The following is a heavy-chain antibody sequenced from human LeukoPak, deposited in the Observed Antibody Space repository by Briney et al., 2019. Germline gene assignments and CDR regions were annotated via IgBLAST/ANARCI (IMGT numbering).Heavy chain of an antibody. Sequence: PSETLSHTCTVSGGSISSYYWSWIRQPPGKGLERIGYIYYSGSTNYTPSLKSRVTISADTSKNKSSLKLSSVTAADTAVYYCARHAVESAASFDYWGQGTLVTVSS. V-gene: IGHV4-59*08. D-gene: IGHD2-2*01. CDR2: IYYSGST. CDR1: GGSISSYY. J-gene: IGHJ4*02. CDR3: ARHAVESAASFDY.